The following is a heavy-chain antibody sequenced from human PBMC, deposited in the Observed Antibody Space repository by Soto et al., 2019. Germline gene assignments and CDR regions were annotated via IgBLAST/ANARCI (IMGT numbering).Heavy chain of an antibody. J-gene: IGHJ4*02. CDR1: GYPIRDGYF. CDR3: ARDAGTYRYYFDY. Sequence: SETQSLTCAVSGYPIRDGYFWAWIRQPPGEGLEWIGTIYHSGNTFYNPSLRGRVTMSLDTSNNHYSLSLRSLTAADTAVYYCARDAGTYRYYFDYWGQGTLVTVSS. CDR2: IYHSGNT. V-gene: IGHV4-38-2*02.